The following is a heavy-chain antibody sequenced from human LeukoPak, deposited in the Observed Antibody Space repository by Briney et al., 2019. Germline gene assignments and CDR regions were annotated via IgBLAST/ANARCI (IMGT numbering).Heavy chain of an antibody. CDR3: ARDRTPGIVVPAAMGGY. CDR2: ISSSSSTI. Sequence: GGSLRLSCAASGFTFSSYSMNWVRQAPGKGLEWVSYISSSSSTIYYADSVKGRFTISRDNAKNSLYLQMNSLRAEDTAVYYCARDRTPGIVVPAAMGGYWGQGTLVTVSS. J-gene: IGHJ4*02. V-gene: IGHV3-48*01. D-gene: IGHD2-2*01. CDR1: GFTFSSYS.